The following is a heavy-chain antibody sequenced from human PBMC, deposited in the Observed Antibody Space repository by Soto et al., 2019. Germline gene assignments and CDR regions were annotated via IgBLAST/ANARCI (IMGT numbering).Heavy chain of an antibody. D-gene: IGHD4-17*01. CDR2: ISGSGGST. CDR3: AKLPTGTVTTATGAFDI. CDR1: GFTFSSYA. V-gene: IGHV3-23*01. J-gene: IGHJ3*02. Sequence: GGSLRLSCAASGFTFSSYAMSWVRQAPGKGLEWVSAISGSGGSTYYADSVKGRFTISRDNSKNTLYLQMNSLRAEDTAVYYCAKLPTGTVTTATGAFDIWGQGTMVTVSS.